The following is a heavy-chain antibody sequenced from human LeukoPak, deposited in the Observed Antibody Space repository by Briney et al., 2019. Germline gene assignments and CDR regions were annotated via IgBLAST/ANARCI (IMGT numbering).Heavy chain of an antibody. CDR1: GYTFTGYF. V-gene: IGHV1-2*02. D-gene: IGHD3-9*01. Sequence: ASVKVSCKASGYTFTGYFIHWVRQAPGQGLEWMGWINPNSGGTNYAQKFQGRVTMTRDTSISTAYMELSRLGSDDTAVYYCARAYYDILTGYFGWGQGTLVTVSS. J-gene: IGHJ4*02. CDR3: ARAYYDILTGYFG. CDR2: INPNSGGT.